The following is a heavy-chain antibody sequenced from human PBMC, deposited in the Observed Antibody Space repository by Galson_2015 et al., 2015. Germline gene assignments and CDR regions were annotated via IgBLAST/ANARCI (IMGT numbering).Heavy chain of an antibody. D-gene: IGHD2-2*01. CDR3: ARGPRGAAVVEVPAAHYYYYGMDV. J-gene: IGHJ6*02. CDR1: GFTFSSYW. V-gene: IGHV3-7*01. CDR2: IKQDGSEK. Sequence: SLRLSCAASGFTFSSYWMSWVRQAPGKGLEWVANIKQDGSEKYYVDSVKGRFTISRDNAKNSLYLQMNSLRAEDTAVYYCARGPRGAAVVEVPAAHYYYYGMDVWGQGTTVTVSS.